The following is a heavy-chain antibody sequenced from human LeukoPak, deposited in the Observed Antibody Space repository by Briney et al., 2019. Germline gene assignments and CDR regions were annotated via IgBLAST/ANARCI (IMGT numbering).Heavy chain of an antibody. D-gene: IGHD6-13*01. V-gene: IGHV4-4*07. CDR3: ARSAFLVTAPGLYYFDY. J-gene: IGHJ4*02. CDR1: GGSISSYY. CDR2: IYNSGGT. Sequence: TSETLSLTCTVSGGSISSYYWSWIRQSAGKGLEWIGHIYNSGGTNYNPSLKGRVTMSVATSKNQFSLHLSSVTAADTAVYYCARSAFLVTAPGLYYFDYWGQGTLVAVSS.